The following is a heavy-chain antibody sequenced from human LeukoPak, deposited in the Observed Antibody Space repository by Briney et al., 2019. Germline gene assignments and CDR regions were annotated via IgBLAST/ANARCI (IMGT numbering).Heavy chain of an antibody. D-gene: IGHD2-15*01. CDR2: IKSKADGGST. CDR1: GFTFINAW. V-gene: IGHV3-15*01. J-gene: IGHJ4*02. CDR3: TADGCSGSGCFLGHY. Sequence: GGSLRLSCAASGFTFINAWMSWVRQAPGKGLEWVGRIKSKADGGSTDYAAPVKGRFTFSRDDSKNTLYLQMNSLKTENTAVYYCTADGCSGSGCFLGHYWGQGTLVTVSS.